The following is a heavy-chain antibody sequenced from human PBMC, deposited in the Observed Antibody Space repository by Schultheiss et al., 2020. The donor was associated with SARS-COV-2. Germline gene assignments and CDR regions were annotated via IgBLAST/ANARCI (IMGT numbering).Heavy chain of an antibody. CDR3: AGYDSSGYAVFD. D-gene: IGHD3-22*01. V-gene: IGHV4-61*02. CDR1: GGSISSGSYY. J-gene: IGHJ4*02. CDR2: IYTSGST. Sequence: SQTLSLTCTVSGGSISSGSYYWSWIRQPAGKGLEWIGRIYTSGSTNYNPSLKSRVTISVDTSKNQFSLKLSSVTAADTAVYYCAGYDSSGYAVFDWGQGTLVTVSS.